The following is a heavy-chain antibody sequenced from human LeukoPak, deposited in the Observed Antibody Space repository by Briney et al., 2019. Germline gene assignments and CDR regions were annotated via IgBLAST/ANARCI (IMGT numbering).Heavy chain of an antibody. J-gene: IGHJ4*02. Sequence: PSETLSLTCTVSGGSISSYYWSWIRQPSGKGLEWIGYIYYSGSTNYNPSLKSRVTISVDTSKNQFSLKLSSVTAADTAVYYCARKDGDYYFDYWGQGTLVTVSS. CDR2: IYYSGST. CDR1: GGSISSYY. D-gene: IGHD4-17*01. V-gene: IGHV4-59*01. CDR3: ARKDGDYYFDY.